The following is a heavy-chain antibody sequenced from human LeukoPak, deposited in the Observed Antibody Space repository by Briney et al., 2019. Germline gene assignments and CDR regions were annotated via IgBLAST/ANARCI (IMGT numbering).Heavy chain of an antibody. CDR2: IHPGRGDT. Sequence: ASVKVSCPALGYTFTDHYFHWLRQAPGQGIEWMGWIHPGRGDTNIAQKFQGRVPLTRDMSISTAYMELSRLTSDDTAVYYCARDHNWGPDYWGQGTLVSVSS. CDR3: ARDHNWGPDY. J-gene: IGHJ4*02. CDR1: GYTFTDHY. D-gene: IGHD7-27*01. V-gene: IGHV1-2*02.